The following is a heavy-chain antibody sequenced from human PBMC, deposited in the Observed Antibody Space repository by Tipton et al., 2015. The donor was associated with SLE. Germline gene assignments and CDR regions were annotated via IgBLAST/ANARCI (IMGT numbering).Heavy chain of an antibody. V-gene: IGHV4-59*01. J-gene: IGHJ4*02. CDR2: IYYSGST. Sequence: TLSLTCTVSGGSISSYYWSWIRQPPGKGLEWIGYIYYSGSTNYNPSLKSRVTISVDTSKNQFSLKLSSVTAADTAVYYCARALAIFGVVTSLDSWGPGTLVTVSS. D-gene: IGHD3-3*01. CDR3: ARALAIFGVVTSLDS. CDR1: GGSISSYY.